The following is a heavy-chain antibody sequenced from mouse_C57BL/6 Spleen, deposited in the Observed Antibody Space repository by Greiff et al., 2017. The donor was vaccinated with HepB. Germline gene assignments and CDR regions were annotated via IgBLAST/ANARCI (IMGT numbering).Heavy chain of an antibody. Sequence: QVQLQQSGAELARPGASVKLSCKASGYTFTSYGISWVKQRTGQGLEWIGEIYPRSGNTYYNEKFKGKATLTADKSSSTAYMALRSLTSEDSAVYFCAREIATVVADYYAMDDWGQGTSVTVSS. CDR1: GYTFTSYG. CDR3: AREIATVVADYYAMDD. CDR2: IYPRSGNT. J-gene: IGHJ4*01. V-gene: IGHV1-81*01. D-gene: IGHD1-1*01.